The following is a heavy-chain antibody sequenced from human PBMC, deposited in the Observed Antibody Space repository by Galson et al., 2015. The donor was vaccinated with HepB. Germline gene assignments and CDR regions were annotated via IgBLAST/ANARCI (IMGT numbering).Heavy chain of an antibody. D-gene: IGHD2-8*02. CDR3: AKDILHWSFDH. CDR2: IGCSSTRT. Sequence: SLRLSCAASGFGIYYNAMAWVRQAPGKGLEWVAAIGCSSTRTDYAASVQGRFTISRDSSKNILYLQLNFLRAEDTAVYYCAKDILHWSFDHWGQGTLVTVSS. V-gene: IGHV3-23*01. J-gene: IGHJ4*02. CDR1: GFGIYYNA.